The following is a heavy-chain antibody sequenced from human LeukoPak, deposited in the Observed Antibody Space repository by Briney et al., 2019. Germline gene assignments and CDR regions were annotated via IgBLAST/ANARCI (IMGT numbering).Heavy chain of an antibody. CDR3: ASRLTHIAAAGTSWFDP. CDR2: INHSGST. Sequence: SETLSLTCAVYGGSFSGYYWSWIRQPPGKGLEWIGEINHSGSTNYNPSLKSRVTISVDTSKNQFSLKLSSVTAADTAVYYCASRLTHIAAAGTSWFDPRGQGTLVTVSS. V-gene: IGHV4-34*01. J-gene: IGHJ5*02. D-gene: IGHD6-13*01. CDR1: GGSFSGYY.